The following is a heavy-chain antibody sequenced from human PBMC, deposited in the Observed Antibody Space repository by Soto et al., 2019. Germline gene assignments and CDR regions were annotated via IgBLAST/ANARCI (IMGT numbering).Heavy chain of an antibody. CDR2: IYPGDSDT. J-gene: IGHJ4*02. CDR1: GCSFTTYW. V-gene: IGHV5-51*01. Sequence: GESLKISCQGSGCSFTTYWIGWVRQIPGKGLEWMGIIYPGDSDTRYSPSFQGQVTISADKSISTAYLQWSSLKASDTAIYYCATGGYCSGTRCYSFFDYWGQGTLVTVSS. D-gene: IGHD2-2*02. CDR3: ATGGYCSGTRCYSFFDY.